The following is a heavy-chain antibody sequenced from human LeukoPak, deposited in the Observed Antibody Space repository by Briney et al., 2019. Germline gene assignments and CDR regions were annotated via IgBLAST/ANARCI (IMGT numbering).Heavy chain of an antibody. CDR1: GFSLSNYW. Sequence: GGSLRLSCAASGFSLSNYWMNWVRQAPGKGLEWVANIKQDGSEKNYVDSVKGRFSISRDNVKNSLILQMNSLRDEDTAVYYCARGVWAPFDSWGQGTLVSVSP. V-gene: IGHV3-7*01. CDR3: ARGVWAPFDS. J-gene: IGHJ4*02. CDR2: IKQDGSEK. D-gene: IGHD7-27*01.